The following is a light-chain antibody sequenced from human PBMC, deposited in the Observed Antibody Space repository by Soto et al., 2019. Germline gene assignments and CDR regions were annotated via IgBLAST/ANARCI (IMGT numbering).Light chain of an antibody. V-gene: IGKV3D-20*02. CDR3: QQRSNSPIT. CDR2: DTS. Sequence: IVFICAPGALCLSLVQSATVCCRPSQSVSSTYLAWYQQKPGQAPRLLIYDTSNRATGIPDRFSGSGSGTDFTLAISSLEPEDFAVYYCQQRSNSPITFGQGTRLEIK. CDR1: QSVSSTY. J-gene: IGKJ5*01.